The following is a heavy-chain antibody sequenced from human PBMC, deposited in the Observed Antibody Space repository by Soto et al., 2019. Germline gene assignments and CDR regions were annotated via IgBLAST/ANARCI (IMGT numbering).Heavy chain of an antibody. V-gene: IGHV3-7*05. CDR1: GFTFSNYW. CDR3: VRDWSSSWQLIFDY. J-gene: IGHJ4*02. D-gene: IGHD6-13*01. Sequence: EVQLEESGGGLVQPGGSLRLSCAASGFTFSNYWMSWVRQAPGKGLEWVAKIKQDGGEEYYVDSVKGRFTIARDNARNSLYLQMNSLRAEDTAVYYCVRDWSSSWQLIFDYWGQGTLLTVSS. CDR2: IKQDGGEE.